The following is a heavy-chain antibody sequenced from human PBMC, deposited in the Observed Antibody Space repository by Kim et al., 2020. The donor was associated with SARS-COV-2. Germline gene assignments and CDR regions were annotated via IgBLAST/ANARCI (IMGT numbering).Heavy chain of an antibody. Sequence: ASVKVSCKVSGYTLTELSMHWVRQAPGKGLEWMGGFDPEDGETIYAQKFQGRVTMTEDTSTDTAYMDLSSLRSEDTAVYYCATADYGYCSGGSCSWTFDYGCQGTLVTISS. V-gene: IGHV1-24*01. D-gene: IGHD2-15*01. CDR1: GYTLTELS. CDR3: ATADYGYCSGGSCSWTFDY. CDR2: FDPEDGET. J-gene: IGHJ4*02.